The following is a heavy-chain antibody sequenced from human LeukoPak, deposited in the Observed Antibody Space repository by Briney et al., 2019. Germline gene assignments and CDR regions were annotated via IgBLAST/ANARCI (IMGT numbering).Heavy chain of an antibody. Sequence: GGSLRLSCAVSGFTFSIYSMNWVRQAPGKGLEWVSSISSSSSYIYYADSVKGRFTISRDNAKNSLYLQMNSLRAEDTAAYYCARVEYCGGDCYSFDYWGQGTLVTVSS. CDR2: ISSSSSYI. CDR3: ARVEYCGGDCYSFDY. V-gene: IGHV3-21*01. CDR1: GFTFSIYS. D-gene: IGHD2-21*02. J-gene: IGHJ4*02.